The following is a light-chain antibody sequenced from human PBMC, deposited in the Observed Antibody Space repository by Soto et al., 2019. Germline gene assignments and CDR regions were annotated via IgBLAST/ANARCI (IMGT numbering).Light chain of an antibody. V-gene: IGKV1-5*03. CDR1: QSISSW. J-gene: IGKJ1*01. CDR2: KAS. CDR3: QQYGSSSPWT. Sequence: DIQMTQSPSTLSASVGDRVTITCRASQSISSWLAWYQQKPGRDPKLLIYKASSLETGAPSRFSGSGSGTEFTLIISSLQPDDFASYYCQQYGSSSPWTFGQGTKVEIK.